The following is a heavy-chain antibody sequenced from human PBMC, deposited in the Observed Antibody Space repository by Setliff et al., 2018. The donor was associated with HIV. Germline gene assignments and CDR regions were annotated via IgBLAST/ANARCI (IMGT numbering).Heavy chain of an antibody. CDR3: TTDGSYDILTGTTPGAFDI. CDR2: FDPEDAET. D-gene: IGHD3-9*01. J-gene: IGHJ3*02. CDR1: GHSPTELS. V-gene: IGHV1-24*01. Sequence: ASVKVSCKVSGHSPTELSMHWVRQAPGKGLEWMGGFDPEDAETIYAQNFQGRVTMTEDTSTDTAYMELSSLRSEDTAFYYCTTDGSYDILTGTTPGAFDIWGQGTMVTVSS.